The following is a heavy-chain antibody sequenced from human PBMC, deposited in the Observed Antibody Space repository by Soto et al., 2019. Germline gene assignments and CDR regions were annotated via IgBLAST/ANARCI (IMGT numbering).Heavy chain of an antibody. D-gene: IGHD1-26*01. CDR3: GKYSGAYPVYNGMNV. CDR2: ISGNSDAA. Sequence: EVQLLESGGGLVQPGGSLRLSCAASGFPFSTSAMNWVRQAPGKGLEWVSIISGNSDAAHYAESVKGRFTSSRDNSKNTLYLQMSSLRAEDTAVYYCGKYSGAYPVYNGMNVWGHGTTVNVSS. V-gene: IGHV3-23*01. CDR1: GFPFSTSA. J-gene: IGHJ6*02.